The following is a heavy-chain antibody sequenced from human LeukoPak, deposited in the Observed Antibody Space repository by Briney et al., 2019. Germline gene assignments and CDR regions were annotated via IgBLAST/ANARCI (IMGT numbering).Heavy chain of an antibody. CDR2: IYYSGST. CDR1: GGSISSGDYY. J-gene: IGHJ5*02. Sequence: SETLSLTCTVSGGSISSGDYYWSWVRQPPGKGLEWIGYIYYSGSTYYNPSLKSRVTVSVDTSKNQFSLKLSSVTAADTAVYYCARLRYCGGDCSWGQGTLVTVSS. CDR3: ARLRYCGGDCS. D-gene: IGHD2-21*02. V-gene: IGHV4-30-4*08.